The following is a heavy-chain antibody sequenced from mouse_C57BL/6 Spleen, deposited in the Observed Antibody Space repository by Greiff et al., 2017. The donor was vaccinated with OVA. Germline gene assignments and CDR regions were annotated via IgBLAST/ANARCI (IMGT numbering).Heavy chain of an antibody. V-gene: IGHV1-76*01. CDR1: GYTFTDYY. CDR2: IYPGSGNT. Sequence: VQLQESGAELVRPGASVKLSCKASGYTFTDYYINWVKQRPGQGLEWIARIYPGSGNTYYNEKFKGKATLTAEKSSSTAYMQLSSLTSEDSAVYFCARPLFGGSSYEDWYFDVWGTGTTVTVSS. J-gene: IGHJ1*03. CDR3: ARPLFGGSSYEDWYFDV. D-gene: IGHD1-1*01.